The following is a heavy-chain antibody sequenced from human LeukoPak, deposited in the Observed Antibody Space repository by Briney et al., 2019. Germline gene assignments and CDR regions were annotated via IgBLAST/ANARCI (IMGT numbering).Heavy chain of an antibody. J-gene: IGHJ4*02. CDR3: ARDRNCYGVDY. D-gene: IGHD2-2*01. CDR1: GFVFDDYG. V-gene: IGHV3-20*04. Sequence: GGSLRLSCAASGFVFDDYGFSWVRQAPGKGLEWVSTINWDGGSTGYADSVKGRFTMTRDNSKNTLYLQMNSLRAEDTAVYYCARDRNCYGVDYWGQGTLVTVSS. CDR2: INWDGGST.